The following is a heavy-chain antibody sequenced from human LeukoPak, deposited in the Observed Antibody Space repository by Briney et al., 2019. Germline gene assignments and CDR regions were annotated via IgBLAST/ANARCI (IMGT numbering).Heavy chain of an antibody. Sequence: GGSLRLSCAASGFTFSSYAMSWVRQAPGKGLEWVANIKQDGSEKYYVDSVKGRFTISRDNAKNSLYLQMNSLRAEDTAVYYCARISSYYDILTGYGFQYYYYGMDVWGQGTTVTVSS. CDR2: IKQDGSEK. V-gene: IGHV3-7*01. CDR3: ARISSYYDILTGYGFQYYYYGMDV. CDR1: GFTFSSYA. D-gene: IGHD3-9*01. J-gene: IGHJ6*02.